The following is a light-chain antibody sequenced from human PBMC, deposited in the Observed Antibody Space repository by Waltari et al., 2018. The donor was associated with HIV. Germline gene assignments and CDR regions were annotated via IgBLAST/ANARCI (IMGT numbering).Light chain of an antibody. J-gene: IGLJ2*01. Sequence: QSALTQPPSVSGSPGQSITISCTGTRRHAGGYTYTSWYQQHPGKAPTLMVYDVTNRPSWVSNRFSGSKSGNTAFLTISGLQAEDEADYYCSSYTTSRTVVFGGGTKLTVL. CDR2: DVT. V-gene: IGLV2-14*03. CDR3: SSYTTSRTVV. CDR1: RRHAGGYTY.